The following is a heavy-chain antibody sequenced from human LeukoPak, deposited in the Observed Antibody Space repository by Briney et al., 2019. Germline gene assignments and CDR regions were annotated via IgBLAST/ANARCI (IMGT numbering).Heavy chain of an antibody. Sequence: SQTLSLTCAVSGGSISSGGYSWSWIRQPPGKGLEWIGYTYHSGSTYYNPSLKSRVTISVDRSKNQFSLKLSSVTAADTAVYYCAKQLGYCSDGSCYFPYWGQGTLVTVSS. CDR1: GGSISSGGYS. V-gene: IGHV4-30-2*01. J-gene: IGHJ4*02. CDR3: AKQLGYCSDGSCYFPY. CDR2: TYHSGST. D-gene: IGHD2-15*01.